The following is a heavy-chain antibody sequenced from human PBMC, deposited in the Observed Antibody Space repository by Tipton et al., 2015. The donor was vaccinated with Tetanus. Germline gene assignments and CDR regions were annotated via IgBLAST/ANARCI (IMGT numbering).Heavy chain of an antibody. CDR3: ARDRITGPTGRYYAMDV. V-gene: IGHV4-59*01. CDR1: GGSMSTYY. Sequence: TLSLTCTVSGGSMSTYYWSWIRQPPGKGLEWIGYVYYTGSTDYNPSVASRATVSIDMSKNQFSLRLTSATAADTAVYYCARDRITGPTGRYYAMDVWGQGTTVTVSS. J-gene: IGHJ6*01. CDR2: VYYTGST. D-gene: IGHD1-7*01.